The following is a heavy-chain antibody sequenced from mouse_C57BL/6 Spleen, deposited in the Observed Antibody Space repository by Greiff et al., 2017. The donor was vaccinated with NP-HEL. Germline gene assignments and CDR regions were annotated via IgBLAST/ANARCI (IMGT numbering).Heavy chain of an antibody. CDR2: ISSGSSTI. CDR1: GFTFSDYG. J-gene: IGHJ2*01. D-gene: IGHD1-1*01. Sequence: EVMLVESGGGLVKPGGSLKLSCAASGFTFSDYGMHWVRQAPEKGLEWVAYISSGSSTIYYADTVKGRFTISRDNAKNTLFLQMTSLRSEDTAMYYCARPGLRYLYYFDYWGQGTTLTVSS. V-gene: IGHV5-17*01. CDR3: ARPGLRYLYYFDY.